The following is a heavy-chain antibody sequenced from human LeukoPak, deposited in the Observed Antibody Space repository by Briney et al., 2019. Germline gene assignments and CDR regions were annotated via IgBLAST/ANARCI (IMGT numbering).Heavy chain of an antibody. CDR2: INHSGST. CDR3: ARGGISPRAATDRNWFEL. D-gene: IGHD6-25*01. Sequence: SETLSLTCAVYGGSFSGYYWSWIRQPPGKGLEWIGEINHSGSTNYNPSLKSRVTISVDTSKNQFSLKLSSVTAADTAVYYCARGGISPRAATDRNWFELWGQGTLVTVSS. CDR1: GGSFSGYY. V-gene: IGHV4-34*01. J-gene: IGHJ5*02.